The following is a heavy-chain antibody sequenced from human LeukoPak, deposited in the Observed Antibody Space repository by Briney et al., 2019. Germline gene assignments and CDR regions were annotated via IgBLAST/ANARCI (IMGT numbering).Heavy chain of an antibody. Sequence: GGSLRPSCAASGFTFSSYAMSWVRQAPGKGLEWVSAISGSGGSTYYADSVKGRFTISRHNSKNTLFPQMNSLRVEDTAVYYCARSTTYYLGSGSDSASFDYWGQGTLVTVSS. CDR2: ISGSGGST. J-gene: IGHJ4*02. D-gene: IGHD3-10*01. V-gene: IGHV3-23*01. CDR1: GFTFSSYA. CDR3: ARSTTYYLGSGSDSASFDY.